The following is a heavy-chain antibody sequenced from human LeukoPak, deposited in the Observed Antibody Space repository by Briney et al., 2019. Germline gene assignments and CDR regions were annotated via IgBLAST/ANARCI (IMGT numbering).Heavy chain of an antibody. J-gene: IGHJ6*03. D-gene: IGHD4-17*01. V-gene: IGHV3-21*01. Sequence: GGSLRLSCAASGFTFSSYSMNWVRQAPGKGLEWVSSISSSSSYIYYADSVKGRFTISRDNDKNSLYLQMNSLRAEDTAVYYCARLDMTTVTTSDYYCYYMDVWGKGTTVTVSS. CDR2: ISSSSSYI. CDR3: ARLDMTTVTTSDYYCYYMDV. CDR1: GFTFSSYS.